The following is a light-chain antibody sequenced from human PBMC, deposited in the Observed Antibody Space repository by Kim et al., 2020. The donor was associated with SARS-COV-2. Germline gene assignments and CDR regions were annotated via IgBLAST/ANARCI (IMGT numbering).Light chain of an antibody. CDR3: QQYFSPPLT. CDR1: QSLFYSTNNKNY. J-gene: IGKJ4*01. CDR2: WAS. Sequence: DIVMTQSPDSLAVSLGERATINCKSSQSLFYSTNNKNYLAWFQQRPGQPPKLLIYWASFRESGVPDRFSGIASGTDFTLTISSLQAEDVAVYYCQQYFSPPLTFGGGTKLEI. V-gene: IGKV4-1*01.